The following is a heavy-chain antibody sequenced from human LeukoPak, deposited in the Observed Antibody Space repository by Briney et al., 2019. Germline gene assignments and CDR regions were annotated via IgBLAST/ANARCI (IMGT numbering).Heavy chain of an antibody. J-gene: IGHJ4*02. Sequence: ASVKVSCKASGYTFTGYYMHWVRQAPGQGLEWMGRINPNSGGTNYAQKFQGRVTMTRDTSISTAYMELSRLRSDDTAVYYCARDKGWLVAAAATFDYWGQGTLVTVSS. V-gene: IGHV1-2*06. CDR2: INPNSGGT. D-gene: IGHD6-13*01. CDR3: ARDKGWLVAAAATFDY. CDR1: GYTFTGYY.